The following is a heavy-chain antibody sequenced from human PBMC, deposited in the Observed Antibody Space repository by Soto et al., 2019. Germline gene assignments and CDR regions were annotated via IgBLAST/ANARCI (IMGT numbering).Heavy chain of an antibody. V-gene: IGHV4-59*01. D-gene: IGHD6-19*01. CDR2: IYYSGST. J-gene: IGHJ4*02. CDR1: GGSISSYY. Sequence: PSETLSLTCTVSGGSISSYYWSWIRQPPGKGLEWIGYIYYSGSTNYNPSLKSRVTISVDTSKNQFSLKLSSVTAADTAVYYCARAPIAVALNFAYWGKRALVTVSS. CDR3: ARAPIAVALNFAY.